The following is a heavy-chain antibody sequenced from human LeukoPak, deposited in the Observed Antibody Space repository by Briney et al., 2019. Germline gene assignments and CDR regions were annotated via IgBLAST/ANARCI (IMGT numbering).Heavy chain of an antibody. V-gene: IGHV4-59*01. D-gene: IGHD2-2*01. CDR2: IYYSGST. CDR1: GGSISSYY. CDR3: ARGRQYQLWWFDP. J-gene: IGHJ5*02. Sequence: SETLSLTCTVSGGSISSYYWSWIRQPPGKGLEWIGYIYYSGSTNYNPSLKSRVAISVDTSKNQFSLKLSSVTAADTAVYYCARGRQYQLWWFDPWGQGTLVTVSS.